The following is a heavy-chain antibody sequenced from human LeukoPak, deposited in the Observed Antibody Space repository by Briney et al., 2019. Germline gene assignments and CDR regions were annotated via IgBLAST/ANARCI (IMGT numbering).Heavy chain of an antibody. CDR1: GFTFSSYS. J-gene: IGHJ3*02. D-gene: IGHD1-1*01. CDR2: ISSSSSYI. CDR3: ARDLNEYDAFDI. V-gene: IGHV3-21*06. Sequence: PGGSLRLSCAASGFTFSSYSMNWVRQAPGKGLEWVSSISSSSSYIYYADSVKGRFTISRDNAKNSLYLQMNSLRAEDTAVYYCARDLNEYDAFDIWGQGTMATVSS.